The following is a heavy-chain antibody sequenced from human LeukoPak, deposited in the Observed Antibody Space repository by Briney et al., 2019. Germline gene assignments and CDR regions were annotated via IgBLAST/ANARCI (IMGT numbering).Heavy chain of an antibody. CDR1: GGSISSYY. J-gene: IGHJ6*02. Sequence: PSETLSLTCTVSGGSISSYYWSWIRQPPGKGLEWIGYIYYSGSTNYNPSLKSRVTISVDTSKNQFSLKLSSVTAADTAVYYCARDHRTGRVYYYYGMDVWGQGTTVTVSS. CDR3: ARDHRTGRVYYYYGMDV. D-gene: IGHD2-8*02. CDR2: IYYSGST. V-gene: IGHV4-59*01.